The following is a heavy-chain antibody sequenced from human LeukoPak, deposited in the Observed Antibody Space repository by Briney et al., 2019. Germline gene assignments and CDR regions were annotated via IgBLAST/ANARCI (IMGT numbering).Heavy chain of an antibody. Sequence: SETLSLTCSVSGGSISSYYWSWIRQPPGKGLEWIGCIYYSGSTNYNPSLKSRVTISVDTSKNHFSLKLSSVTAADTAMYYCVREIEANWFDPWGQGTLVTVSS. CDR1: GGSISSYY. CDR2: IYYSGST. CDR3: VREIEANWFDP. D-gene: IGHD2-21*01. V-gene: IGHV4-59*01. J-gene: IGHJ5*02.